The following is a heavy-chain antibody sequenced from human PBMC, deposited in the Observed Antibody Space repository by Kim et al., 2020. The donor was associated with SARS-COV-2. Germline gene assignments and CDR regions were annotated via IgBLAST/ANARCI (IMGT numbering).Heavy chain of an antibody. Sequence: YNPSLKSRVTISVDTSKNQFSLKLSSVTAADTAVYYCARTGRYSSSWLDYWGQGTLVTVSS. CDR3: ARTGRYSSSWLDY. V-gene: IGHV4-59*01. D-gene: IGHD6-13*01. J-gene: IGHJ4*02.